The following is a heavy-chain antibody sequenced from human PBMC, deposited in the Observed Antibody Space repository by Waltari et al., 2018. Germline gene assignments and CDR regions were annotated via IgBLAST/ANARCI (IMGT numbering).Heavy chain of an antibody. D-gene: IGHD3-10*01. CDR2: IDPEDGET. Sequence: EVQLVQSGAEVKKPGATVKISCKASGYTFIDYFMHWVHQAPGKGLEWVGRIDPEDGETVYAEKFQGRVTITADTSTDTSYLELSSLRSDDTAVYYCAPLPGGSGQTFDYWGQGTLLTVSS. J-gene: IGHJ4*02. V-gene: IGHV1-69-2*01. CDR1: GYTFIDYF. CDR3: APLPGGSGQTFDY.